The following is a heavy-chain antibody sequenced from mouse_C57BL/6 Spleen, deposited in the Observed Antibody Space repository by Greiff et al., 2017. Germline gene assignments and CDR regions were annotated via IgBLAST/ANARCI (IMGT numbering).Heavy chain of an antibody. CDR2: IHPNRGST. V-gene: IGHV1-64*01. D-gene: IGHD1-1*01. CDR1: GSTFPSSW. Sequence: QVPLQQPGAELVKPGASVKLSCKASGSTFPSSWMHWVKQRPGQGLEWIGMIHPNRGSTNYNEKFKSKDTLTVDNSSSTAYMQLSSLTSEDSAVFYCEREGTTVVAFDYWGQGTTLTVSS. J-gene: IGHJ2*01. CDR3: EREGTTVVAFDY.